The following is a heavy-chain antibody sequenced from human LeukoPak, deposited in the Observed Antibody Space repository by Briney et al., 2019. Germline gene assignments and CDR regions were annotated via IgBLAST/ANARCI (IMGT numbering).Heavy chain of an antibody. Sequence: GGSLRLCCAASGFTFSSYEMNWVRQAPGKGLEWVSYISSSGSTIYYADSVKGRFIISRDNAKNSLYLQVNSLRAEDTALYYCARNFGGGDSSGPYYWGQGTLVTVSS. J-gene: IGHJ4*02. CDR2: ISSSGSTI. V-gene: IGHV3-48*03. D-gene: IGHD3-22*01. CDR3: ARNFGGGDSSGPYY. CDR1: GFTFSSYE.